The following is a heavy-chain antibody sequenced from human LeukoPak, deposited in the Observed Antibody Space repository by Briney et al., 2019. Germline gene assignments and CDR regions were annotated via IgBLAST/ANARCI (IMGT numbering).Heavy chain of an antibody. V-gene: IGHV3-15*01. CDR3: TTQYSSGWYVAFDI. CDR1: GFTFRNAW. CDR2: IKSKTDGGTT. D-gene: IGHD6-19*01. Sequence: PGGSLRLSCAASGFTFRNAWMSWVRQAPGKGLEWVGRIKSKTDGGTTDYAAPVKGRLTISRDDSKNTLYLQMNSLRTEDTAVYYCTTQYSSGWYVAFDIWGQGTMVTVSS. J-gene: IGHJ3*02.